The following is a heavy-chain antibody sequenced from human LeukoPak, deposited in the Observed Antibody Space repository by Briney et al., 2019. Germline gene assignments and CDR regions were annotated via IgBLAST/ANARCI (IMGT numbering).Heavy chain of an antibody. CDR3: ARGPIVVVVADYYYGMDV. Sequence: GGSLRLSCAASGFTFSSYSMNWVRQAPGKGLEWVSYISSSSSTIYYADSVKGRFTISRDNAKNSLYLQMNSLRAEDTAVYYCARGPIVVVVADYYYGMDVWGQGTTVTVSS. CDR1: GFTFSSYS. D-gene: IGHD2-15*01. CDR2: ISSSSSTI. J-gene: IGHJ6*02. V-gene: IGHV3-48*01.